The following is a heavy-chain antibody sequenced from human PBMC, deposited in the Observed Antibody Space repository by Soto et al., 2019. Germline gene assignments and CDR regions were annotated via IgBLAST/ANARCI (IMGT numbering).Heavy chain of an antibody. D-gene: IGHD2-15*01. CDR2: IYHSGST. CDR1: GGSISSSNL. V-gene: IGHV4-4*02. CDR3: ARDVNLDSCSGGIWYYSETFHP. Sequence: SETLSLTCAVSGGSISSSNLWCWVRRPPGKGLEWIGEIYHSGSTNYNPSLKSRVTMSVELSKNQFSLMLCSMTAADTAVYYCARDVNLDSCSGGIWYYSETFHPWGQRTVL. J-gene: IGHJ5*02.